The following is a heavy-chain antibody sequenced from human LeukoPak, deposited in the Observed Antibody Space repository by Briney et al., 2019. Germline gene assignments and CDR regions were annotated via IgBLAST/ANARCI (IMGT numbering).Heavy chain of an antibody. J-gene: IGHJ5*02. CDR2: IRSKAYGGTT. Sequence: GGSLRLSCTASGFTFGDYAMSWVRQAPGKGLEWVGFIRSKAYGGTTEYAASVKGRFTISRDDSKSIAYLQMNGLKTGDTAVYYCTRSIAAAGNWFDPWGQGTLVTVSS. CDR3: TRSIAAAGNWFDP. D-gene: IGHD6-13*01. V-gene: IGHV3-49*04. CDR1: GFTFGDYA.